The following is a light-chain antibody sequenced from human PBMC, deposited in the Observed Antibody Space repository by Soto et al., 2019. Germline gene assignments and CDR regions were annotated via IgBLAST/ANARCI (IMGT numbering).Light chain of an antibody. Sequence: DIQMTQSPSTLSASVGERVTITCRASQSISSWLAWYQQKPGKAPKLLIYKASSLESGVPSRFSGSGSGTEFTLTISSLQPVDFATYYCQQYNVYSWTFGQGTKVDIK. CDR1: QSISSW. CDR2: KAS. CDR3: QQYNVYSWT. J-gene: IGKJ1*01. V-gene: IGKV1-5*03.